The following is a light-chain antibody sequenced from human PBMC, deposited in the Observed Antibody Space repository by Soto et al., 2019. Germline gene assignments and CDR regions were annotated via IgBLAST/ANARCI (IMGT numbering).Light chain of an antibody. J-gene: IGKJ1*01. Sequence: DIQMTQSPSTLSGSVGDRVTITCRASQTISSWLAWYQQKPGKAPKLLIYKASTLKSGVPSRFSGSGSGTEFTLTISSLQPDDFATYYCQHYNSYSEAVGLGTKVDSK. CDR2: KAS. CDR1: QTISSW. V-gene: IGKV1-5*03. CDR3: QHYNSYSEA.